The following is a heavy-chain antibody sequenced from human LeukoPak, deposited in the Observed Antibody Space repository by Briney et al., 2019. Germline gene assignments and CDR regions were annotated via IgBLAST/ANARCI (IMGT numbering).Heavy chain of an antibody. CDR1: GYTFTSYT. CDR2: IIPILGIA. CDR3: ARDSSNRWELPN. J-gene: IGHJ4*02. V-gene: IGHV1-69*04. D-gene: IGHD1-26*01. Sequence: SVKVSCKASGYTFTSYTISWVRQAPGQGLEWMGRIIPILGIANYAQKFQGRVTITADKSTSTAYMELSSLRSEDTAVYYCARDSSNRWELPNWGQGTLVTVSS.